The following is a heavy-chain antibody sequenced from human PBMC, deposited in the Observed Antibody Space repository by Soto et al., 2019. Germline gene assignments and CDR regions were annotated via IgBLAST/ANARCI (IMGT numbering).Heavy chain of an antibody. CDR3: ARGTTVTSRYYYYYGMDV. CDR2: VYNSGST. Sequence: PSETLSLTCSVSGDSISTYFWNWIRQPPGKGLEWIGNVYNSGSTNYNPSLKSRVTISVDTSKKQFSLKLSSVTAADTALYFCARGTTVTSRYYYYYGMDVWGQGTTVTVSS. V-gene: IGHV4-59*01. CDR1: GDSISTYF. J-gene: IGHJ6*02. D-gene: IGHD4-17*01.